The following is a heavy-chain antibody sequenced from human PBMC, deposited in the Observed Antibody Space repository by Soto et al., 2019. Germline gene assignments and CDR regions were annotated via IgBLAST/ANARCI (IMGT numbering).Heavy chain of an antibody. CDR3: ARGVDDILTGYNYYYYYYMDV. J-gene: IGHJ6*03. V-gene: IGHV3-66*01. CDR1: GFTVSSNY. CDR2: IYSGGST. Sequence: PGGSLRLSCAASGFTVSSNYMSWVRQAPGKGLEWVSVIYSGGSTYYADSVEGRFTISRDNSKNTLYLQMNSLRAEDTAVYYCARGVDDILTGYNYYYYYYMDVWGKGTTVTVSS. D-gene: IGHD3-9*01.